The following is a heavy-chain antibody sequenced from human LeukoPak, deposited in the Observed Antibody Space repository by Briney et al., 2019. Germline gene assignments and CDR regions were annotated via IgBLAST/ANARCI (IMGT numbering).Heavy chain of an antibody. CDR2: ISGGGTGT. D-gene: IGHD3-22*01. Sequence: GGSLILSCAASGFRFSAYAMTWVRQAPGKGLEWLSSISGGGTGTYYADSVKGRFIISRDNSKNTLSLQMNSLSAEDTAVYHCAKRADGSGRSWYLDLWGRGTVVTVSS. CDR1: GFRFSAYA. CDR3: AKRADGSGRSWYLDL. J-gene: IGHJ2*01. V-gene: IGHV3-23*01.